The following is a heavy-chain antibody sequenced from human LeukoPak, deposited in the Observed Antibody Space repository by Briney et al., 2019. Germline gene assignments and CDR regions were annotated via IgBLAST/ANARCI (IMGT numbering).Heavy chain of an antibody. CDR3: AREVASGSGSYWSDY. V-gene: IGHV3-21*01. CDR1: GFTFSSYS. Sequence: PGGSLRLSCAASGFTFSSYSMNWVRQAPGKGLEWVSSISSSSYIYYADSVKGRFTISRDNAKNSLYLQMNSLRAEDTAVYYCAREVASGSGSYWSDYWGQGTLVTVSS. J-gene: IGHJ4*02. CDR2: ISSSSYI. D-gene: IGHD3-10*01.